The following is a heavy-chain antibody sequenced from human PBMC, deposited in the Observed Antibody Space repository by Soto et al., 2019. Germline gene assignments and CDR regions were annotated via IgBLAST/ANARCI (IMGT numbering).Heavy chain of an antibody. J-gene: IGHJ6*03. V-gene: IGHV4-34*01. CDR3: AMPSSQRPEYYYYMAV. CDR1: GGSFSGYY. D-gene: IGHD6-6*01. CDR2: INHSGST. Sequence: PSETLSLTCAVYGGSFSGYYWSWIRQPPGKGLEWIGEINHSGSTNYNPSLKSRVTISVDTSKNQFSLKLSSVTAADTAVYYCAMPSSQRPEYYYYMAVWGKGTTVTVSS.